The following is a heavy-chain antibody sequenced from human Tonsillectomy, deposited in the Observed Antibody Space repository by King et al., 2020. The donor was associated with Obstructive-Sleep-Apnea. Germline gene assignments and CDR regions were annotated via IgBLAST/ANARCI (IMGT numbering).Heavy chain of an antibody. CDR1: GFTFSSYW. CDR2: INSDGSST. V-gene: IGHV3-74*01. CDR3: AIIEVPTPENYWYFDL. J-gene: IGHJ2*01. Sequence: VQLVESGGGLVQPGGSLRLSCAASGFTFSSYWMHWVRHAPGKGLVWVSRINSDGSSTSYADSVKGRFTISRDNAKNTLYLQMNSLRAEDTAVYYCAIIEVPTPENYWYFDLWGRGTLVTVSS. D-gene: IGHD2-15*01.